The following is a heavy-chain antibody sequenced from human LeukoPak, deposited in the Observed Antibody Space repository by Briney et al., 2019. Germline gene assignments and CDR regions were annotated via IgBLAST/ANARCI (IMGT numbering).Heavy chain of an antibody. D-gene: IGHD3-10*01. V-gene: IGHV4-4*07. CDR3: AREHRGVTMVYWFDP. J-gene: IGHJ5*02. CDR2: IYTSGST. CDR1: GGSISSYY. Sequence: PSETLSLTCTVSGGSISSYYWSWIRQPAGKGLEWIGRIYTSGSTNYNPSLKSRVTMSVDTSKNQFSLKLSSVTAADTAVYYCAREHRGVTMVYWFDPWGQGTLVTVSS.